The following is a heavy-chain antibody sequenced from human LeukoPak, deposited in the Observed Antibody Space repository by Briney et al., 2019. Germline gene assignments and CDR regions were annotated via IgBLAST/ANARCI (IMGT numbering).Heavy chain of an antibody. J-gene: IGHJ4*02. V-gene: IGHV2-70*12. Sequence: SGPTLVNPTQTLTVTCTFSGFSLTTSGMCVSWFRQPPGKALEWLALIDWDDDKSYSTSLKTRLTISRDTSRNQVVLTMTNMDPVDTATYYCARGSSHGFDYWGQGTLVTVSS. CDR1: GFSLTTSGMC. CDR3: ARGSSHGFDY. CDR2: IDWDDDK.